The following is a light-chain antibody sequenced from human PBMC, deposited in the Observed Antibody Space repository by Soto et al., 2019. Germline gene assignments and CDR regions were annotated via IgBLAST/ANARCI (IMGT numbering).Light chain of an antibody. CDR2: YDD. J-gene: IGLJ1*01. CDR1: SSNIGDNA. CDR3: SAWDDSLNDYV. V-gene: IGLV1-36*01. Sequence: QLVLTQPPSVSEAPRQRVTISCSGSSSNIGDNAVNWYQHLPGKAPKLLIYYDDLLSSGVSDRFSGSKSGTSASLAISGLQSDDEADYYCSAWDDSLNDYVFGTGTKLTVL.